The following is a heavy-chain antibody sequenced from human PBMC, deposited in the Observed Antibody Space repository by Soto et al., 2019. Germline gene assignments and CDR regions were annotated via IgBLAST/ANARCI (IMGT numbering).Heavy chain of an antibody. CDR1: GGSISSGGYY. V-gene: IGHV4-31*03. Sequence: QVQLQESGPGLVKPSQTLSLTCTVSGGSISSGGYYWSWIRQHPGKGLDCIGYIYYSGSTYYNPSLKSRVTISVDTSMNQFSLKLSSVTAADTAVYYCARAPCSSTSCFAGDAFDIWGQGTMVTVSS. D-gene: IGHD2-2*01. CDR2: IYYSGST. CDR3: ARAPCSSTSCFAGDAFDI. J-gene: IGHJ3*02.